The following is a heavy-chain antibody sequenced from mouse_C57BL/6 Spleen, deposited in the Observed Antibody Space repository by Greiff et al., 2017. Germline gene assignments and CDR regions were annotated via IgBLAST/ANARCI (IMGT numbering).Heavy chain of an antibody. V-gene: IGHV5-4*03. J-gene: IGHJ1*03. CDR1: GFTFSSYA. Sequence: DVMLVESGGGLVKPGGSLKLSCAASGFTFSSYAMSWVRQTPEKRLEWVATISDGGSYTYYPDNVKGRFTISRDNAKNNLYLQMSHLKSEDTAMYYCARGGSSYWYFDVWGTGTTVTVSS. CDR2: ISDGGSYT. CDR3: ARGGSSYWYFDV. D-gene: IGHD1-1*01.